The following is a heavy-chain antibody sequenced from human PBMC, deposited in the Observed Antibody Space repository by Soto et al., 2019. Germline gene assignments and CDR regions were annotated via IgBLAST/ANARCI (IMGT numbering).Heavy chain of an antibody. J-gene: IGHJ4*02. CDR3: ARTAGDLDY. D-gene: IGHD4-17*01. Sequence: QVQLVQSGAEVKKPGASVKVSCKTSGYTFTNYDVNWVRQATGQGLEWMGWMNPKSGYTGHAPNCQGRITLTRDTSLRTAYMELSSLTAEDTAVYYCARTAGDLDYWGQGTLVTVSA. CDR2: MNPKSGYT. V-gene: IGHV1-8*01. CDR1: GYTFTNYD.